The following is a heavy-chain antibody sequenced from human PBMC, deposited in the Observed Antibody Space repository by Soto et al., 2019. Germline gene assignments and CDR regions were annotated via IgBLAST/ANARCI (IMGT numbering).Heavy chain of an antibody. CDR2: ISYDGSNK. J-gene: IGHJ4*02. V-gene: IGHV3-30-3*01. CDR1: GFTFSSYA. D-gene: IGHD1-26*01. Sequence: GGSLRLSCAASGFTFSSYAMHWVRQAPGKGLEWVAVISYDGSNKYYADSVKGRFTISRDNSKNTLYLQMNSLRAEDTAVYYCARDLGIVGAEYYFDYWGQGTLVTVAS. CDR3: ARDLGIVGAEYYFDY.